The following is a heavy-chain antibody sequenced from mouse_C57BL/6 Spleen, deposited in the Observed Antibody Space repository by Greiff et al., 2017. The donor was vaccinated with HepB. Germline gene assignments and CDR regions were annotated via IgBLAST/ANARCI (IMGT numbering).Heavy chain of an antibody. CDR3: ARDRGYGSSYFDY. V-gene: IGHV5-4*01. CDR2: ISDGGSYT. Sequence: EVKLMESGGGLVKPGGSLKLSCAASGFTFSSYAMSWVRQTPEKRLEWVATISDGGSYTYYPDNVKGRFTISRDNAKNNLYLQMSHLKSEDTAMYYCARDRGYGSSYFDYWGQGTTLTVSS. D-gene: IGHD1-1*01. CDR1: GFTFSSYA. J-gene: IGHJ2*01.